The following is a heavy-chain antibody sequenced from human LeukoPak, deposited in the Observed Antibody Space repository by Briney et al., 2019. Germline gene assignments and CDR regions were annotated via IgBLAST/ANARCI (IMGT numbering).Heavy chain of an antibody. D-gene: IGHD3-22*01. Sequence: ASVKVSCKASGGTFSSYGISWVRQAPGQGLEWMGWISAYNGNTNYAQKLQGRVTMTTDTSTSTAYMELRSLRSDDTAVYYCARVPYYYDSSGPIGNRIDYWGQGTLVTVSS. CDR1: GGTFSSYG. V-gene: IGHV1-18*01. CDR3: ARVPYYYDSSGPIGNRIDY. J-gene: IGHJ4*02. CDR2: ISAYNGNT.